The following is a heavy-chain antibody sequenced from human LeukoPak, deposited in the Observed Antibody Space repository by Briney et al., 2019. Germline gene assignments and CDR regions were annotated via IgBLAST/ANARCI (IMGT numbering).Heavy chain of an antibody. CDR1: GYTFTGYY. CDR3: AREASGIFGVVIFDY. CDR2: INPNSGGT. D-gene: IGHD3-3*01. V-gene: IGHV1-2*02. J-gene: IGHJ4*02. Sequence: ASVTVSCKASGYTFTGYYMHWVRQAPGQGLEGMGWINPNSGGTNSAQTFQGRVTMTRDTSISTACMERSRLRSDDTAVYYCAREASGIFGVVIFDYWGQGTLVTVSS.